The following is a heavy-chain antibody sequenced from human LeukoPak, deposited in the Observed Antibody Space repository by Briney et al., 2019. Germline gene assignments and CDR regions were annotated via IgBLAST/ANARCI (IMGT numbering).Heavy chain of an antibody. V-gene: IGHV3-23*01. J-gene: IGHJ3*02. CDR1: GFTFSSYA. CDR2: ISGSGGST. D-gene: IGHD3-16*01. CDR3: ARVGIMNSFGGVYVFDI. Sequence: GGSLRLSCAASGFTFSSYAMSWVRQAPGKGLEWVSAISGSGGSTYYADSVKGRFTISRDNSKNTMYLQMNRLRAEDTAVYYCARVGIMNSFGGVYVFDIWGQGTMVTVSS.